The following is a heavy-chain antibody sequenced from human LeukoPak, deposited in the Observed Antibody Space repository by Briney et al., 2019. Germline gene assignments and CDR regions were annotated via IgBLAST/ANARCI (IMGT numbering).Heavy chain of an antibody. CDR1: GFTFSNYG. CDR3: ATTLGSGWKFDY. CDR2: ISYDGCNK. J-gene: IGHJ4*02. D-gene: IGHD6-19*01. V-gene: IGHV3-30*03. Sequence: GGSLRLSCAASGFTFSNYGMHWVRQAPGKGLEWVAVISYDGCNKYNPDFVKGRFTISRDNSKNTLYLHMSSLRTEDTAVYYCATTLGSGWKFDYWGQGTLVTVSS.